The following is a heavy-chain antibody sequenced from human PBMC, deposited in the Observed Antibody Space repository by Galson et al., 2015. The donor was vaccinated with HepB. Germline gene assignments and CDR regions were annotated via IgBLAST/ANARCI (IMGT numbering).Heavy chain of an antibody. CDR1: GGSISSSTYY. J-gene: IGHJ4*02. Sequence: LSLTCTVSGGSISSSTYYWGWIRQPPGKGLEWIGSIYYSGSTYYNPSLKSRVTISVDTSKNQFSLKLSSVTAADTAVYYCARRITMVRVFDYWGQGTLVTVSS. D-gene: IGHD3-10*01. V-gene: IGHV4-39*01. CDR2: IYYSGST. CDR3: ARRITMVRVFDY.